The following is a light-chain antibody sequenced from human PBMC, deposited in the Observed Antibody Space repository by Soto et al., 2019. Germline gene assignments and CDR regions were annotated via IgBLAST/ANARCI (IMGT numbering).Light chain of an antibody. Sequence: EIVLTQSPATLSLSPGERATLSCRASQSVSSYLAWYQQKPGQAPRLLIYDTSNRATGIPARFSASGSGTDFPPTNSSLKPENFAVYYCQQRSNWPPFTFGPGTKVDIK. V-gene: IGKV3-11*01. CDR2: DTS. CDR1: QSVSSY. J-gene: IGKJ3*01. CDR3: QQRSNWPPFT.